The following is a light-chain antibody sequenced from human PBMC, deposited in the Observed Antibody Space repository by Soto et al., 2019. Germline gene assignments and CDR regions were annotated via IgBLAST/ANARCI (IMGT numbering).Light chain of an antibody. CDR1: NSNIGAGYD. CDR3: SSYTSSSTYV. J-gene: IGLJ1*01. Sequence: QSVLPQPPSVSGAPGQSVTISCTGSNSNIGAGYDVHWYQQIPGKAPKLLVYNSNSRPSGIPDRFSGSKSGASASLTISGLQAEDEADYYCSSYTSSSTYVFGTGTKVTVL. CDR2: NSN. V-gene: IGLV1-40*01.